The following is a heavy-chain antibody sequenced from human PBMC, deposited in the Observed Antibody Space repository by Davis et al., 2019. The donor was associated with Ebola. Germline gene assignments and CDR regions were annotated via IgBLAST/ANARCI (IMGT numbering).Heavy chain of an antibody. CDR2: ISAYNGNT. J-gene: IGHJ4*02. CDR1: GYTFTSYG. Sequence: ASVKVSCKASGYTFTSYGISWVRQAPGQGLEWMGWISAYNGNTNYAQKFQGRVTMTRDTSTSTVYMELSSLRSEDTAVYYCARGTQGVVVPAAIYWGQGTLVTVAS. CDR3: ARGTQGVVVPAAIY. D-gene: IGHD2-2*01. V-gene: IGHV1-18*01.